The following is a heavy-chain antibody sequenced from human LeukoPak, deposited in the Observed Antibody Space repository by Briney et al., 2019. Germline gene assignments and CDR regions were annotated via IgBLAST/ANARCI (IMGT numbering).Heavy chain of an antibody. CDR1: GLTFSSYA. D-gene: IGHD5-24*01. V-gene: IGHV3-23*01. CDR2: ISGSGGST. J-gene: IGHJ3*02. Sequence: GGSLRLSCAASGLTFSSYAMSWVRQAPGKGLEWVSAISGSGGSTYYADSVKGRFTISRDNSKNTLYLQMNSLRAEDTAVYYCANRDGYNWWGNDAFDIWGQGTMVTVSS. CDR3: ANRDGYNWWGNDAFDI.